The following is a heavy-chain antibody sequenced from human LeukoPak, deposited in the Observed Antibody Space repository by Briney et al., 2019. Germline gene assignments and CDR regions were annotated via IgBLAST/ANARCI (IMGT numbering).Heavy chain of an antibody. D-gene: IGHD6-13*01. Sequence: SETLSLTCTVSGGSISTHYCNWVRQPAGKGLEWIGRIYTSGSTNYNPSLKSRVTMSVDTSKNQFSLKLSSVTAADTAVYYCAREVVAAAGTVDYWGQGTLVTVSS. CDR2: IYTSGST. CDR3: AREVVAAAGTVDY. CDR1: GGSISTHY. V-gene: IGHV4-4*07. J-gene: IGHJ4*02.